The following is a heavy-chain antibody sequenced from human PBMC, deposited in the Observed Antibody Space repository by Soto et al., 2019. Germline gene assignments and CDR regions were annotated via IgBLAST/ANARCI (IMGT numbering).Heavy chain of an antibody. CDR3: ARAKDFRTFPFDY. CDR2: IYYSGST. V-gene: IGHV4-59*01. CDR1: GGSISSYY. Sequence: SETLSLTCTVSGGSISSYYWSWIRQPPGKGLEWIGYIYYSGSTNYNPSLKSRVTISVDTSKNQFSLKLSSVTAADTAVYYCARAKDFRTFPFDYWGQGTLVTVSS. J-gene: IGHJ4*02.